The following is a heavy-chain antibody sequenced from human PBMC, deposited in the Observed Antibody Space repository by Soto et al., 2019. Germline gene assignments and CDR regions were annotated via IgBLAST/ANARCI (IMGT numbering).Heavy chain of an antibody. J-gene: IGHJ4*01. D-gene: IGHD3-9*01. CDR2: IYYSGST. CDR1: GGSIRSPNFY. Sequence: TSETLSLTCTVIGGSIRSPNFYWSWIRQPPGKGLEWIGYIYYSGSTNYNPSLKSRVTISLDTSKNQFSLKLTSVTAADAAMYYCARHGASYDILSAYSWVFDYWGQGTLVTVSS. V-gene: IGHV4-61*01. CDR3: ARHGASYDILSAYSWVFDY.